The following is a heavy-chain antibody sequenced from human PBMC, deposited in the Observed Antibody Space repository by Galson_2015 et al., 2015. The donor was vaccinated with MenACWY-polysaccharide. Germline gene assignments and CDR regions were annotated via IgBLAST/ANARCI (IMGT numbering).Heavy chain of an antibody. CDR2: MNPNSGNT. Sequence: SVKVSCKAFGYTFSSYDINWVRQTTGQGLEWMGWMNPNSGNTGYAQKFQGRVTMTRNTPISIAYMELSSLRSEDTAVYYCARGGKYYYDSSGYLNWFDPWGQGTLVTVSS. J-gene: IGHJ5*02. CDR3: ARGGKYYYDSSGYLNWFDP. CDR1: GYTFSSYD. V-gene: IGHV1-8*01. D-gene: IGHD3-22*01.